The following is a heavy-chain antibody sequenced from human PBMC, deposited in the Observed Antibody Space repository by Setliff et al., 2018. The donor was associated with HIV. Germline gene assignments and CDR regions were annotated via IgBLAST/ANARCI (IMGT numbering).Heavy chain of an antibody. Sequence: SETLSLTCTVSGGSISTYYWNWIRQPPGRGPEWIGYVFYSGSTNYNPSLKSRVTISVDTSKNQFSLNLSSVTAADTAVYYCARANSIKGYSYGPDAFAIWGQGTLVTVSS. V-gene: IGHV4-59*01. CDR3: ARANSIKGYSYGPDAFAI. CDR2: VFYSGST. D-gene: IGHD5-18*01. J-gene: IGHJ3*02. CDR1: GGSISTYY.